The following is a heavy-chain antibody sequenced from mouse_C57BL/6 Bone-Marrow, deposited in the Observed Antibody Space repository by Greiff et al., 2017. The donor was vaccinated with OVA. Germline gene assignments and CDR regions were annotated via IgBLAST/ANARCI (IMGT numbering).Heavy chain of an antibody. J-gene: IGHJ2*01. CDR3: ARALITTVVATDY. D-gene: IGHD1-1*01. Sequence: EVKVVESGGGLVKPGGSLKLSCAASGFTFSDYGMHWVRQAPEKGLEWVAYISSGSSTIFYADTVKGRFTISRDNAKNTLFLQMTRLRSEDTAMYYCARALITTVVATDYWGKGTTLTVSS. CDR2: ISSGSSTI. V-gene: IGHV5-17*01. CDR1: GFTFSDYG.